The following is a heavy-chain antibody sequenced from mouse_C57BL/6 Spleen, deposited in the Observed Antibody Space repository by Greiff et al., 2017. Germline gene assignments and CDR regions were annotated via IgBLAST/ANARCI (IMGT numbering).Heavy chain of an antibody. CDR2: IHPNSGSN. D-gene: IGHD2-4*01. CDR3: AYYDYDVDY. J-gene: IGHJ2*01. CDR1: GYTFNSYW. Sequence: QVPLQQPGAELVKPGASVKLSCKASGYTFNSYWMHWVKQRPVQGLEWIGMIHPNSGSNKYNEKFKSKATLTVAKSSSTAYMPLSSLTSEDSAVYYCAYYDYDVDYWGQGTTLTFSS. V-gene: IGHV1-64*01.